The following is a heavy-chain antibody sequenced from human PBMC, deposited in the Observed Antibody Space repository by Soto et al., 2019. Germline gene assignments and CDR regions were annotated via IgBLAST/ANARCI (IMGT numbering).Heavy chain of an antibody. J-gene: IGHJ4*02. CDR1: GGTFSSYA. V-gene: IGHV1-69*13. CDR2: IIPIFGTA. Sequence: SVKVSCKASGGTFSSYAISWVRQAPGQGLEWMGGIIPIFGTANYAQKFQGRVTITADESTSTAYMELSSLRSEDTAVYYCARDRRIVATIDMTVTVDESPCFDYWGQGTLVTVSS. CDR3: ARDRRIVATIDMTVTVDESPCFDY. D-gene: IGHD5-12*01.